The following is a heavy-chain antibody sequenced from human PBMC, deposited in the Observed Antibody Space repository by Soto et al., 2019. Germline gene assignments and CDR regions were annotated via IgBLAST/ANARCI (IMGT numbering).Heavy chain of an antibody. CDR3: ARETSAAAYYYYGMDV. CDR1: GGTFSSYA. Sequence: SVKVSCKASGGTFSSYAISWVRQAPGQGLEWMGGIIPIFGTANYAQKFQGRVTITADESTSTAYMELSSLRSEDTAVYYCARETSAAAYYYYGMDVWGQGTTVTVSS. D-gene: IGHD6-13*01. V-gene: IGHV1-69*13. CDR2: IIPIFGTA. J-gene: IGHJ6*02.